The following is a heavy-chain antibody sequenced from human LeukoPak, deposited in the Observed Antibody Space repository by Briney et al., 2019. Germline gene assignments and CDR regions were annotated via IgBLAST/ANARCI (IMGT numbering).Heavy chain of an antibody. D-gene: IGHD3-10*01. Sequence: ASVKVSCKASGYTFTSYDINWVRQATGQGLEWMGWMNPNSGNTGYAQKFQGRVSMTRNTSISTAYMELSSLRAEDTAVYYCAKDLGMVRGVATFDYWGQGTLVTVSS. CDR2: MNPNSGNT. V-gene: IGHV1-8*01. CDR1: GYTFTSYD. J-gene: IGHJ4*02. CDR3: AKDLGMVRGVATFDY.